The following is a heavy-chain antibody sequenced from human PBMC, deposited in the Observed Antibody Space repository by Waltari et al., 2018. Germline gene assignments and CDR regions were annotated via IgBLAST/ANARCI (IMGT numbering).Heavy chain of an antibody. V-gene: IGHV4-4*07. D-gene: IGHD4-17*01. CDR1: GGSISSYY. CDR2: IYTSGIT. CDR3: ASGGTVTTFDY. J-gene: IGHJ4*02. Sequence: QVQLQESGPGLVKPSETLSLTCTVSGGSISSYYWSWIRHPAGEGLEWIGRIYTSGITNYTPHLKSRVTISVDTSKNQFSLNLSSVTAADTAVYYCASGGTVTTFDYWGQGTLVTVSS.